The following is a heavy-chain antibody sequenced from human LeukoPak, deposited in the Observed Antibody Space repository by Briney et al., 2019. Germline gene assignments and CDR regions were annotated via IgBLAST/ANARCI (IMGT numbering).Heavy chain of an antibody. CDR1: GYTFTGYY. D-gene: IGHD2-2*03. J-gene: IGHJ4*02. CDR2: INPNSGGT. Sequence: ASVKVSCKASGYTFTGYYMHWVRQAPGQGLEWMGWINPNSGGTNYAQKFQGRVTMTRDTSISTAYMELSRLRSDDTAVYYCARTRGRGGAWIIYWGQGTLVTVSS. CDR3: ARTRGRGGAWIIY. V-gene: IGHV1-2*02.